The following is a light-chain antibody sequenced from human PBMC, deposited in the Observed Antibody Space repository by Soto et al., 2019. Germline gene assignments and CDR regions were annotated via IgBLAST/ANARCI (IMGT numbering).Light chain of an antibody. Sequence: EIVLTQSPGTLSLSPGERATLSCRASQSVGASYLAWYQQKPGQAPRLLINGASSRATGIPARFSGSGSGTDFTLTISRLVPEDFAVYYCQQYGSSSWTFGQGTKVDIK. J-gene: IGKJ1*01. CDR2: GAS. CDR3: QQYGSSSWT. CDR1: QSVGASY. V-gene: IGKV3-20*01.